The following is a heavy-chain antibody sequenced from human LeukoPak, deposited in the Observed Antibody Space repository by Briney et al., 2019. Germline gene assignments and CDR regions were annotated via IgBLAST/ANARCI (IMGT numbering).Heavy chain of an antibody. Sequence: GGSLRLSCAASGFTFSSYWMHWVRQAPGKGLVWVSRINSDGSSTSYADSVKGRFTISRDNAKNTLYLQMNSLRAEDTAVYYCARGPRLLETVTTYFDYWGQGTLVTVSS. CDR1: GFTFSSYW. CDR3: ARGPRLLETVTTYFDY. V-gene: IGHV3-74*01. CDR2: INSDGSST. D-gene: IGHD4-17*01. J-gene: IGHJ4*02.